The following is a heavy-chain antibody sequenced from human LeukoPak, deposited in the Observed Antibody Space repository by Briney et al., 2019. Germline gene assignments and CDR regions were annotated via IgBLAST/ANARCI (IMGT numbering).Heavy chain of an antibody. D-gene: IGHD2-21*02. V-gene: IGHV1-18*01. Sequence: ASVKVSCKASGYTFTSYGISWVRQAPGQGLEWMGWISAYNGNTNYAQKLQGRVTMTTDTSTSTAYMELRSLRSDDTAVYYCARDIGDSDLSNWSDPWGQGTLVTVSS. CDR1: GYTFTSYG. J-gene: IGHJ5*02. CDR3: ARDIGDSDLSNWSDP. CDR2: ISAYNGNT.